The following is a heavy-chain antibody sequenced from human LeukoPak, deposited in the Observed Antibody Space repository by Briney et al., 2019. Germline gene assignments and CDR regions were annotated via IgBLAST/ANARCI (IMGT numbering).Heavy chain of an antibody. CDR1: GGSISSYY. V-gene: IGHV4-59*12. CDR3: ARGGSSWYDY. D-gene: IGHD6-13*01. CDR2: IYYSGST. J-gene: IGHJ4*02. Sequence: SETLSFTCTVSGGSISSYYWSWIRQPPGKGLEWIGYIYYSGSTNYNPSLKSRVTISVDTSKNQFSLNLSSVTAADTAMYYCARGGSSWYDYWGQGTLVSVSS.